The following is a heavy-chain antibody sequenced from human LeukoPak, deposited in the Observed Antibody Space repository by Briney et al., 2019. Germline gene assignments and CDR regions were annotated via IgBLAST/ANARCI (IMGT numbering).Heavy chain of an antibody. V-gene: IGHV3-23*01. J-gene: IGHJ6*03. CDR2: INGSGGST. CDR3: AKGRYDFRSGLQGYYYMGV. D-gene: IGHD3-3*01. Sequence: PGGSLRLSCAASGFTFSSYAMSWVRQAPGKGLEWVSTINGSGGSTYYADSVKGRFTISRDNSKNTLDLQMNSLRAEDTAVYYCAKGRYDFRSGLQGYYYMGVWGKGTTVTVSS. CDR1: GFTFSSYA.